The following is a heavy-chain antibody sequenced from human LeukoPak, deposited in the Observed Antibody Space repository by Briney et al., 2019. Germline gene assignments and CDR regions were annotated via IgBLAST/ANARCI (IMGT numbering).Heavy chain of an antibody. CDR3: AKVRYAAIDY. V-gene: IGHV3-23*01. CDR1: GFTFSSYV. J-gene: IGHJ4*02. CDR2: ISGSGGST. Sequence: GGSLRLSCAASGFTFSSYVMSWVRQAPVKGLEWVSTISGSGGSTYYADSVKGRFTISRDNSKNTLYLQMNSLRAEDTAVYYCAKVRYAAIDYWGQGTLVTVSS. D-gene: IGHD6-13*01.